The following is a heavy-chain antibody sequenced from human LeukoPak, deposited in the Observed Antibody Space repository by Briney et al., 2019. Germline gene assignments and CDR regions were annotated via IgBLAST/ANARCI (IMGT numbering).Heavy chain of an antibody. Sequence: PSETLSLTCTVSGGSISSSSCYWGWIRQPPGKGLEWIGSIYYSGSTYYNPSLQSRVAISVDTSKNRFSLKLYSVTAADTAVYYCTRLSLYDSSGYYRGSFDYWGQGTLVTVSS. CDR1: GGSISSSSCY. J-gene: IGHJ4*02. D-gene: IGHD3-22*01. CDR2: IYYSGST. CDR3: TRLSLYDSSGYYRGSFDY. V-gene: IGHV4-39*01.